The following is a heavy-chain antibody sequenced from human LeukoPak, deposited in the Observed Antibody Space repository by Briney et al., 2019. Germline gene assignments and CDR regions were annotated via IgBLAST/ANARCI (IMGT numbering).Heavy chain of an antibody. Sequence: TGGSLRLSCSASGFTFSSYAMHWVRQAPGKGLEWVAVISYDGSNKYYADSVKGRFTISRDNSKNTLYLQMNSLRAEDTAVYYCARQQYYDILTGYYMDAFDIWGQGTMVTVSS. CDR2: ISYDGSNK. CDR3: ARQQYYDILTGYYMDAFDI. D-gene: IGHD3-9*01. V-gene: IGHV3-30*04. J-gene: IGHJ3*02. CDR1: GFTFSSYA.